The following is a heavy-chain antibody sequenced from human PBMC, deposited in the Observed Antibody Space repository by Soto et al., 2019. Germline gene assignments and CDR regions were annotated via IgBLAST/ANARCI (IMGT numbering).Heavy chain of an antibody. J-gene: IGHJ4*02. Sequence: GSLRLSCAVPKFTFGDYWMSWARQAPGKGLEWISNIKQDGSDKNYADSVKGRFTISRDNADNSMYLQMNSLRAEDTAVYYCASLSYGQLRYFDNWGQGTLVTVSS. V-gene: IGHV3-7*01. CDR1: KFTFGDYW. CDR2: IKQDGSDK. D-gene: IGHD3-16*02. CDR3: ASLSYGQLRYFDN.